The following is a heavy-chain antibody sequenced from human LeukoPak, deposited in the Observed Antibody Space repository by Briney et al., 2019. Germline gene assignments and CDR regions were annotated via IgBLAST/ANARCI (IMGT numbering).Heavy chain of an antibody. CDR3: ARTGSSWPLYYYYYMDV. J-gene: IGHJ6*03. D-gene: IGHD6-13*01. Sequence: SETLSLTCTVSGGSISSHYWSWIRQPPGKGLEWIGYVSDSGSTNYNPSLKSRVTASVDTSKDQFSLKLTSVTAADTAVYYCARTGSSWPLYYYYYMDVWGKGTTVTVSS. CDR1: GGSISSHY. V-gene: IGHV4-59*11. CDR2: VSDSGST.